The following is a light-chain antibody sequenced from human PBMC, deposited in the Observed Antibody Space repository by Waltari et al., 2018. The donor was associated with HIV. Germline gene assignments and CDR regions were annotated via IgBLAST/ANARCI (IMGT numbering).Light chain of an antibody. V-gene: IGKV4-1*01. CDR1: QSVLYNSNNKNY. J-gene: IGKJ3*01. Sequence: EIVMTQSPDSLAVSLGERATINCKSSQSVLYNSNNKNYLAWYQQKPGQPPKLLIYWASTRESGVPDRFSGSGSGTDFTLTISSLQAEDVAVYYCQQYYSTPFTFGPGTKVDIK. CDR3: QQYYSTPFT. CDR2: WAS.